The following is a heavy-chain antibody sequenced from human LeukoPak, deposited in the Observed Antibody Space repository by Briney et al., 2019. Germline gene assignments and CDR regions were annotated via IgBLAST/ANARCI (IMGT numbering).Heavy chain of an antibody. CDR2: IYRSGTT. CDR3: ARESTRYGSGNYNWFDR. CDR1: GDSMRNYY. D-gene: IGHD3-10*01. Sequence: SETLSLTCTVSGDSMRNYYWAWIRQSAGKGLEWIGRIYRSGTTNYSPSLHSRVTMSLDTSQNYFSLKLTSVTAADTAVYYCARESTRYGSGNYNWFDRWGQGTLVTVSS. J-gene: IGHJ5*02. V-gene: IGHV4-4*07.